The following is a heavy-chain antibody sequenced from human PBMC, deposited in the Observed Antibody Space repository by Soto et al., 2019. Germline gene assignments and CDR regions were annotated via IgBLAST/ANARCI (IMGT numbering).Heavy chain of an antibody. Sequence: EVQLAESGGGLVQPGGSLRLSCAASGFTFSSYNMNWVRQAPGKGLEWVSYISSGTSTIYYADSVKGRFTISRDNAKNSLYLQMNSLRAEDTAVYDCATGGDSSGWYNWFDPWGQGTLVTVSS. CDR1: GFTFSSYN. CDR2: ISSGTSTI. V-gene: IGHV3-48*01. D-gene: IGHD3-22*01. J-gene: IGHJ5*02. CDR3: ATGGDSSGWYNWFDP.